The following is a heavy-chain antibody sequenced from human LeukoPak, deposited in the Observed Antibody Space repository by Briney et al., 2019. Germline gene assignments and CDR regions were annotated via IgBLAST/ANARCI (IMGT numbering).Heavy chain of an antibody. CDR2: ISGSGDST. V-gene: IGHV3-23*01. D-gene: IGHD3-22*01. CDR1: GFTFSSYA. J-gene: IGHJ4*02. CDR3: AKARIPSGNGYYSD. Sequence: GSLRLSCAASGFTFSSYAMSWVRQAPGKGLEWVSDISGSGDSTYYADSVKGRFTISRDNSKDTLYLEMNSLRAEDTAIYYCAKARIPSGNGYYSDWGQGTLVTVSS.